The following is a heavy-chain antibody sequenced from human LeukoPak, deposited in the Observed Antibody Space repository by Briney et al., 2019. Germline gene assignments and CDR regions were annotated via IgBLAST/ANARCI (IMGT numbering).Heavy chain of an antibody. D-gene: IGHD6-13*01. CDR3: ARDGGYSSSWPYDAFDI. J-gene: IGHJ3*02. Sequence: ASVKVSCKASGYTFTGYHMHWVRQAPGQGLEWMGRINPNSGDTNYAQKFQGRVTMTRDTSISTAYMELSRLRSDDTAVYYCARDGGYSSSWPYDAFDIWGQGTMVTVSS. CDR1: GYTFTGYH. CDR2: INPNSGDT. V-gene: IGHV1-2*06.